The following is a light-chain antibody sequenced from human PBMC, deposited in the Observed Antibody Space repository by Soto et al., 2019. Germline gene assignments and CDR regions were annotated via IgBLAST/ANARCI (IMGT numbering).Light chain of an antibody. CDR2: GAS. CDR1: QIIRSN. Sequence: EIVMTQSPATLSVSPGERVTLSCRASQIIRSNLAWYQQKPGQAPRLLIYGASTRATGIPARFSGSGSGTEFTLTISSLQSEDFAVYYCQHYNNWPLTFGEGTRLEIK. V-gene: IGKV3-15*01. J-gene: IGKJ5*01. CDR3: QHYNNWPLT.